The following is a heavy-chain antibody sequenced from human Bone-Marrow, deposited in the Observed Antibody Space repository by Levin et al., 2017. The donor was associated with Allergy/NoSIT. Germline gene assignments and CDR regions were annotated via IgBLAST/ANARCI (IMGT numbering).Heavy chain of an antibody. J-gene: IGHJ4*02. CDR2: IYDGGSS. V-gene: IGHV4-59*01. CDR1: GGSISGNC. D-gene: IGHD4/OR15-4a*01. Sequence: SETLSLTSSVSGGSISGNCWFWIRQSPGRGLEWIGYIYDGGSSNHNASLKSRVSMSVDTPKKQVSLRLTSVTAADTAVYYCARYDDTIVHLGKWGQGTLVIVSS. CDR3: ARYDDTIVHLGK.